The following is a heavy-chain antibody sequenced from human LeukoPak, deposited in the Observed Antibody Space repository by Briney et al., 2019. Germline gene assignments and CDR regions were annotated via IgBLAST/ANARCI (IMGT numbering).Heavy chain of an antibody. J-gene: IGHJ4*02. V-gene: IGHV1-3*03. CDR3: ARATYYYDSSGNYYFDY. CDR2: INAGNGNT. D-gene: IGHD3-22*01. Sequence: ASVKVSCKASGYTFTGYYMHWVRQAPGQRLEWMGWINAGNGNTKYSQEFQGRVTITRDTSASTAYMELSSLRSEDMAVYYCARATYYYDSSGNYYFDYWGQGTLVTVSS. CDR1: GYTFTGYY.